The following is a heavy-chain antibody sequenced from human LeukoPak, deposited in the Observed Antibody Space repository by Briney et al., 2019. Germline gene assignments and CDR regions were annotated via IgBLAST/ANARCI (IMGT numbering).Heavy chain of an antibody. CDR1: GDSISDYY. CDR3: ARHTAEKYNWFDR. CDR2: IYYNGSS. Sequence: SETLSLTCTVSGDSISDYYWSWIRQPPGNGLEYIGYIYYNGSSNYNPSLKSRVTISLDTSKNQFSLKLSSVTAADTAVYYCARHTAEKYNWFDRWGQGTLVTVSS. D-gene: IGHD5-24*01. V-gene: IGHV4-59*08. J-gene: IGHJ5*02.